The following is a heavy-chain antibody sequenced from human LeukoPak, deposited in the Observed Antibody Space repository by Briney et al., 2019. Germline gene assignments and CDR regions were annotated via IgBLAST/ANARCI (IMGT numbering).Heavy chain of an antibody. J-gene: IGHJ4*02. V-gene: IGHV3-48*01. CDR3: AKKAQYNGNYPLDY. CDR1: GFTFSIYS. D-gene: IGHD1-26*01. CDR2: IGGTHSNI. Sequence: GGSLRLSCAASGFTFSIYSMNWVRQAPGMGLEWVSYIGGTHSNIYYADSVKGRFTISRDDAKNSLYLQMNSLRAEDTALYFCAKKAQYNGNYPLDYWGQGTLVTVSS.